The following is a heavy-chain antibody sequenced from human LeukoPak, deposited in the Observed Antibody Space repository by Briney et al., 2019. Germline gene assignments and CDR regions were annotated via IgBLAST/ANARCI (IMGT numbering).Heavy chain of an antibody. CDR3: VKGPHYGAYTDYFDF. J-gene: IGHJ4*02. Sequence: GGSLRLSCAAAGFTFNTHWMAWVRQAPGKGLDWVASIKQGGSENFYVDSVKGRFTISRDDAKNSLYLQMNTLRVEDTALYYCVKGPHYGAYTDYFDFWGQGTLVTVSS. CDR1: GFTFNTHW. D-gene: IGHD4-17*01. V-gene: IGHV3-7*01. CDR2: IKQGGSEN.